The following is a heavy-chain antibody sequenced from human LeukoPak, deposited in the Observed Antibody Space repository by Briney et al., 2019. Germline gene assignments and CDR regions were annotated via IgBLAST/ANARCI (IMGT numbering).Heavy chain of an antibody. D-gene: IGHD6-6*01. CDR1: GGSFSGYY. J-gene: IGHJ4*02. Sequence: SSETLSLTCAVYGGSFSGYYWSWIRQPPGKGLEWIGSIYYSGSTYYNPSLKSRVTISVDTSKNQFSLKLSSVTAADTAVYYCARQLYSSSEYDYWGQGTLVTVSS. V-gene: IGHV4-34*01. CDR2: IYYSGST. CDR3: ARQLYSSSEYDY.